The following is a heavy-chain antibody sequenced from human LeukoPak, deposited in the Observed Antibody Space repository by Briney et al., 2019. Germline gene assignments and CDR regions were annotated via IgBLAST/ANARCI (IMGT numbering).Heavy chain of an antibody. V-gene: IGHV3-30*18. D-gene: IGHD5-18*01. J-gene: IGHJ4*02. CDR3: AKDRPGSYGYGYFDY. Sequence: PGGSLRLSCAASGFTFSSYGVHWVRQAPGKGLEWVAVISYDGSNKYYADSVKGRFTISRDNSKNTLYLQMNSLRAEDTAVYYCAKDRPGSYGYGYFDYWGQGTLVTVSS. CDR2: ISYDGSNK. CDR1: GFTFSSYG.